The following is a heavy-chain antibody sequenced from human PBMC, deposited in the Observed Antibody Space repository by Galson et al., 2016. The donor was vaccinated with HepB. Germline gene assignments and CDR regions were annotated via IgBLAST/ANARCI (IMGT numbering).Heavy chain of an antibody. CDR3: ARDHYDISTGSLLWFDP. V-gene: IGHV4-61*02. D-gene: IGHD3-9*01. CDR1: GGSISSGSYY. CDR2: INSIGST. Sequence: TLSLTCTVSGGSISSGSYYWNWIRQPAGKGLEWIGRINSIGSTNYNPSLKSRVTISVDTSKNQFSLKLSSVTAADTAVYYCARDHYDISTGSLLWFDPWGQGTLVTVSS. J-gene: IGHJ5*02.